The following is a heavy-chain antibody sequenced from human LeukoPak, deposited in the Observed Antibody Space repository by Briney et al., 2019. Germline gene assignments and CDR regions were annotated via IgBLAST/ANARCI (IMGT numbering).Heavy chain of an antibody. Sequence: GGSLRLSCAASGFTSSSYGMSWVRQAPGKGLEWVSAISGSGGSTYYADSVKGRFTISRDNSKNTLYLQMNSLRAEDTAVYYCAKSERLLWFGGLLTDAFYIWGQGTVVTVSS. CDR2: ISGSGGST. V-gene: IGHV3-23*01. CDR1: GFTSSSYG. J-gene: IGHJ3*02. CDR3: AKSERLLWFGGLLTDAFYI. D-gene: IGHD3-10*01.